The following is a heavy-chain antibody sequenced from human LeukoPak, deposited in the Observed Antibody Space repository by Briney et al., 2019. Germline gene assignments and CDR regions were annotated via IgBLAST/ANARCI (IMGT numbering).Heavy chain of an antibody. CDR3: ARYGSGSTWFDP. Sequence: SETLSLTCTVSGGPISSDNYQWSWIRQPPGKGLEWIGYINYSGSTYYNPSLKSRVTISVDTSKNHFSLKLSSVTAADTAVYYCARYGSGSTWFDPWGLGTLVTVSS. J-gene: IGHJ5*02. CDR1: GGPISSDNYQ. D-gene: IGHD3-10*01. V-gene: IGHV4-30-4*01. CDR2: INYSGST.